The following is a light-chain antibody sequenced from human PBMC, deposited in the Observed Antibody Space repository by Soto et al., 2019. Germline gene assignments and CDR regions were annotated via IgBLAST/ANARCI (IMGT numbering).Light chain of an antibody. CDR1: SSNIGAGYD. V-gene: IGLV1-40*01. CDR2: GNS. CDR3: PSYDSSLGGRGGV. J-gene: IGLJ2*01. Sequence: QSVLTQPPSVSGAPGQRVTISCTGSSSNIGAGYDVHWYQQLPGTAPKLLIYGNSNRPSGVPDRFSGPKSGTSASLAITGLQAEGEADYYCPSYDSSLGGRGGVFGGGTKVTVL.